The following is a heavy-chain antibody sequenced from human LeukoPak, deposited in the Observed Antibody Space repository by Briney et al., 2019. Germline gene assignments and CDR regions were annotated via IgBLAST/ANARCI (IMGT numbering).Heavy chain of an antibody. CDR3: TRDRSRAEDD. Sequence: GGSLRPSCAPAGFTFSGHWMSWVRQAPGKGLGWVANINQGGSDKYYMDSVKGRFTISRDNANNLLDLQMTSLRGEDTAVYYCTRDRSRAEDDWGQGTLVTVSS. D-gene: IGHD1-14*01. V-gene: IGHV3-7*01. CDR2: INQGGSDK. J-gene: IGHJ4*02. CDR1: GFTFSGHW.